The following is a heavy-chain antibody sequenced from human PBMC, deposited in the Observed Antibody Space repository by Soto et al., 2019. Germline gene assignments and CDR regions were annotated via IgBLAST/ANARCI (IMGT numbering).Heavy chain of an antibody. J-gene: IGHJ6*01. D-gene: IGHD6-6*01. CDR2: IIPIFGTA. Sequence: QVQLVQSGAEVKKPGSSVKVSCKASGGTFSSYAISSVRQATGQGLELMGGIIPIFGTANYAQKFQGRVTITADESTSTAYMELSSLRSEDTAVYYCARLKSIAARRYYYAYGMDVWGQGTTVTVSS. V-gene: IGHV1-69*01. CDR1: GGTFSSYA. CDR3: ARLKSIAARRYYYAYGMDV.